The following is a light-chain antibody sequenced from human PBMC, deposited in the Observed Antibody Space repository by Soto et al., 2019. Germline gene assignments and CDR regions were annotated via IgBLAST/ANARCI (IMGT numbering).Light chain of an antibody. J-gene: IGKJ5*01. CDR1: QSVDSN. V-gene: IGKV3D-15*01. CDR2: GAS. CDR3: QQYNNWPFS. Sequence: EILMTQSPATLSVSPGERATLSCRASQSVDSNLAWYQQKPGQAPRLLIYGASSRATGIPDRFSGTGSETDFTLTISGLQSEDSAVYFCQQYNNWPFSFGQGTRLEI.